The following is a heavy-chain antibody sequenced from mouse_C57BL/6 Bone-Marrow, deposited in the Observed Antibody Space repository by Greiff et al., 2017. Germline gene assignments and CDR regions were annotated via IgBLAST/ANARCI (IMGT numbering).Heavy chain of an antibody. CDR3: ARLEFDGSSGDWYFEV. Sequence: VKLVESGPELVKPGASVKLSCKASGYTFTSYDINWVKQRPGQGLEWIGWMYPRDGSTKYNEKFKGKATLTVDTSSSTAYMELHSLTSEDAAVYFCARLEFDGSSGDWYFEVWGTGTTVTVSS. V-gene: IGHV1-85*01. CDR1: GYTFTSYD. CDR2: MYPRDGST. D-gene: IGHD1-1*01. J-gene: IGHJ1*03.